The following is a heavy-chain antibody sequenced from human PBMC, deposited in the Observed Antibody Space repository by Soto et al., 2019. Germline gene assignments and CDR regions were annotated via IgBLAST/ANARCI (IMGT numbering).Heavy chain of an antibody. D-gene: IGHD1-26*01. CDR3: ARGGGSGSSFVGYYYYTLDV. V-gene: IGHV3-33*01. CDR2: IWYDGSNK. CDR1: GFTFSTYG. J-gene: IGHJ6*02. Sequence: QVQLVESGGGVVQPGRSLRLSCTASGFTFSTYGMHWVRQAPGKGLEWVTVIWYDGSNKYYADSVKGRFTISRDNSKNTLYVHMNSLRADDTAVYYCARGGGSGSSFVGYYYYTLDVWGQGTRVTVSS.